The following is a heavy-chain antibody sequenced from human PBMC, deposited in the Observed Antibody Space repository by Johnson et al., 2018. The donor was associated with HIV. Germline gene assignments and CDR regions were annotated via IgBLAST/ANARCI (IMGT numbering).Heavy chain of an antibody. J-gene: IGHJ3*02. CDR2: MSFDGSNK. D-gene: IGHD1-1*01. CDR3: ARGGNEIDAFDI. CDR1: GFSFSSYA. Sequence: QVQLVESGGGVVQPGRSLRLSCAASGFSFSSYAMHWVRQAPGKGLEWVALMSFDGSNKYYADSVKGRFTISRDNSKNTLYLQMNSLRAEDTAVYYCARGGNEIDAFDIWGQGTMVTVSS. V-gene: IGHV3-30*04.